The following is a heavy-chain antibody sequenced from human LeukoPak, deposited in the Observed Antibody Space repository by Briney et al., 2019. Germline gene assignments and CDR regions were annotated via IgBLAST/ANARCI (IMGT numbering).Heavy chain of an antibody. J-gene: IGHJ4*02. V-gene: IGHV3-30*18. CDR1: GFPFSNHG. CDR3: VKDGDDSGWNYFDY. CDR2: ISYDGRNK. Sequence: GRSLRLSCAASGFPFSNHGMHWVRQAPGKGLEWVAVISYDGRNKYYADSVKGRFTISRDNSQNTLSLQMNSLRAEDTAVYYCVKDGDDSGWNYFDYWGRGTLVTVSS. D-gene: IGHD6-19*01.